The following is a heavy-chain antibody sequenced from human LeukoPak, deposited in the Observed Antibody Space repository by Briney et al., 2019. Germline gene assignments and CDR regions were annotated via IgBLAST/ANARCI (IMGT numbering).Heavy chain of an antibody. Sequence: GGSLRLSCAASGFTFDDYAMHWVRQAPGKCLEWVSGISWNSGSIDYADSVKGRFTISRDNTKNSLYLQMNSLRTEDTALYYCATGRYFDWPEVFKYWGQGTLVIVSS. V-gene: IGHV3-9*01. CDR1: GFTFDDYA. CDR2: ISWNSGSI. D-gene: IGHD3-9*01. CDR3: ATGRYFDWPEVFKY. J-gene: IGHJ4*02.